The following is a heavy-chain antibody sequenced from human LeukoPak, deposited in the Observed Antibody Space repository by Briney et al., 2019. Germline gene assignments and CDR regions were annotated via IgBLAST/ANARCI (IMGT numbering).Heavy chain of an antibody. CDR3: ARTERWLVREGPRFDP. CDR2: INHSGST. D-gene: IGHD6-19*01. Sequence: PSETLSLTCAVYGGSFSGYYWSWIRQPPGKGLEWIGEINHSGSTNYNPSLKSRVTISVDTSKNQFSLKLSSVTAADTAVYYCARTERWLVREGPRFDPWGQGTLVTVSS. J-gene: IGHJ5*02. V-gene: IGHV4-34*01. CDR1: GGSFSGYY.